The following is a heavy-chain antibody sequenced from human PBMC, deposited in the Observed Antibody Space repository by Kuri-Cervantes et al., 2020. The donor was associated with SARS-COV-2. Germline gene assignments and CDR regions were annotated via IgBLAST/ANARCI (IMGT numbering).Heavy chain of an antibody. CDR3: ATRSGTAFDFDY. Sequence: SETLSLTCTVSGGSISSYYWSWIRQPPGKGLEWIGYIYYSGSTNYNPSLKSRVTISVDTSKNHFSLKLNSVTAADTAVYYCATRSGTAFDFDYWGQGTLVTVSS. CDR1: GGSISSYY. CDR2: IYYSGST. V-gene: IGHV4-59*12. J-gene: IGHJ4*02. D-gene: IGHD1-26*01.